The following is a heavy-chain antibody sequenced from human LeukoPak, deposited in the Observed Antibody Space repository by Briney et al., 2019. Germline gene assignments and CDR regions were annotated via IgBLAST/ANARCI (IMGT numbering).Heavy chain of an antibody. CDR1: GGTFSSYA. J-gene: IGHJ5*02. CDR3: ASAVAGTSAPYNWFDP. CDR2: IFPIFGTA. V-gene: IGHV1-69*05. D-gene: IGHD6-19*01. Sequence: SVKVSCKASGGTFSSYAISWVRQAPGQGLEWMGGIFPIFGTANYAQKFQGRVTITTDESTSTAYMELSSLRSEDTAVYYCASAVAGTSAPYNWFDPWGQGTLVTVSS.